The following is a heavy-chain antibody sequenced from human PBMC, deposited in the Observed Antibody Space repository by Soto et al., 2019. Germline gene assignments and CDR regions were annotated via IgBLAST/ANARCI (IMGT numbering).Heavy chain of an antibody. CDR3: AKDVVAATRTKAAFDI. CDR2: VSWNSGSI. CDR1: GFTFDDYA. D-gene: IGHD2-15*01. V-gene: IGHV3-9*01. Sequence: PGGSLSLSCAASGFTFDDYAMHWVRQAPGKGLEWVSGVSWNSGSIGYADSVKGRFTISRDNAKNSLYLQMNSLRAEDTALYYCAKDVVAATRTKAAFDIWGQGTMVTVSS. J-gene: IGHJ3*02.